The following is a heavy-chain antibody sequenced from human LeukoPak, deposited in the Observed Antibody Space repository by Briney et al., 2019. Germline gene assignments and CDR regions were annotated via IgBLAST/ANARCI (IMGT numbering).Heavy chain of an antibody. CDR2: IYSGATT. J-gene: IGHJ2*01. CDR3: ARVGDHFHWNLDL. D-gene: IGHD3-3*02. CDR1: GFSVSTKY. V-gene: IGHV3-53*01. Sequence: GGSLRLSCAASGFSVSTKYMNWVRQAPGKGLEWVSIIYSGATTYYADSVKGRFTISRDTSNNTVSLQMNRLRAEDTAVYFCARVGDHFHWNLDLWGRGTLVSVSS.